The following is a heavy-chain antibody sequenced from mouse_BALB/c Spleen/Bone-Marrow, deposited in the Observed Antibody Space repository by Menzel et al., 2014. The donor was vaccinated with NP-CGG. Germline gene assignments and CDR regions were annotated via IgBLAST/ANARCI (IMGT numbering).Heavy chain of an antibody. CDR2: IYPGNVNT. CDR3: AREVGRGRYFDV. V-gene: IGHV1S56*01. CDR1: DYIFISYY. Sequence: VQLQQSGPELVMPGASVRISCKASDYIFISYYINWVKQRPGQGLEWIGWIYPGNVNTKYNEKFRGKSTLTADKSSSTAYMQLNSLTSEDSAVYFCAREVGRGRYFDVWGAGTTVTVSS. D-gene: IGHD1-1*02. J-gene: IGHJ1*01.